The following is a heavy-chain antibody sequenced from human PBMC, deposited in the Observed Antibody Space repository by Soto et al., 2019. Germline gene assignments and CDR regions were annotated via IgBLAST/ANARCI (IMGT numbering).Heavy chain of an antibody. CDR1: QFPFDVYS. J-gene: IGHJ3*01. D-gene: IGHD6-19*01. Sequence: LRLSCVASQFPFDVYSMHWVRQAPGKGLEWVSYIRHTTSATFYADAVKGRFTISRDNRKNSLFLQMNSLRDDDTGVYFCARDRGSSGMFELDVWGPGTLVTVSS. CDR3: ARDRGSSGMFELDV. CDR2: IRHTTSAT. V-gene: IGHV3-48*02.